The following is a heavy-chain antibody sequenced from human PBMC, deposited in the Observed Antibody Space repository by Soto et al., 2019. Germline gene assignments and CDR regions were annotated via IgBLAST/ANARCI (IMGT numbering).Heavy chain of an antibody. V-gene: IGHV2-26*01. CDR1: GFSLSNARMG. J-gene: IGHJ4*02. CDR3: ARIVERGSGWCSDY. Sequence: SGPTLVNPTETLTLTCTVSGFSLSNARMGVSWIRQPPGKALEWLAHIFSNDEKSYSTSLKSRLTISKDTSKSQVVLTMTNMDPVDTATYYCARIVERGSGWCSDYWGQGTLDTVSS. CDR2: IFSNDEK. D-gene: IGHD6-19*01.